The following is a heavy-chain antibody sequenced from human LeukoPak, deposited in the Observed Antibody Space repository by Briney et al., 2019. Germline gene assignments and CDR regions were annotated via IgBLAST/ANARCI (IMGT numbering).Heavy chain of an antibody. V-gene: IGHV3-23*01. Sequence: GGPLRLSCVPSGFTFSNCAMSWLRESPGKALEWVSTIHGASTFYSDSVKGRFTISRDNSKNTLYLQMNSLRAEETAIYYCAKDQAGDGYNSMWGQGTRVTVSS. J-gene: IGHJ4*02. CDR1: GFTFSNCA. CDR2: IHGAST. D-gene: IGHD5-24*01. CDR3: AKDQAGDGYNSM.